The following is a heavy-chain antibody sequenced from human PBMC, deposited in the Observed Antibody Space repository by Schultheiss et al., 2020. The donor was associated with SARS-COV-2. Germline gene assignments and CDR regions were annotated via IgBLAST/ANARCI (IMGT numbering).Heavy chain of an antibody. J-gene: IGHJ4*02. CDR1: GFTFSSYG. V-gene: IGHV3-33*06. Sequence: GGSLRLSCAASGFTFSSYGMHWVRQAPGKGLEWVAVIWYDGSNKYYADSVKGRFTISRDNSKNTLYLQMNSLRAEDTAVYYCAKIGSSSGGLGGFDYWGQGTLVTVSS. CDR3: AKIGSSSGGLGGFDY. D-gene: IGHD6-6*01. CDR2: IWYDGSNK.